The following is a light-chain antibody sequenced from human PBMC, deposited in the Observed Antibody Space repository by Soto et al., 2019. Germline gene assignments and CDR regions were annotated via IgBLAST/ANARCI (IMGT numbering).Light chain of an antibody. CDR2: GAS. Sequence: EIVLTQSPATLSVSPGNRATLSCRASQSVNSDLAWYQQKPGQAPRLLIYGASTRDTGTPTRFSGSGSGTEFTLTISSLQSEDFAVYFCQQYNNWPPYTFGQGTKLEIK. J-gene: IGKJ2*01. CDR3: QQYNNWPPYT. V-gene: IGKV3-15*01. CDR1: QSVNSD.